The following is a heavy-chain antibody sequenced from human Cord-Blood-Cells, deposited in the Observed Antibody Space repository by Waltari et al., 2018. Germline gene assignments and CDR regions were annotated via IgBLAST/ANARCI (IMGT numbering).Heavy chain of an antibody. J-gene: IGHJ3*02. CDR2: INPSGGST. Sequence: QVQLVQSGAEVKKPGASVKVSCKASGYTFTSYYMPWVRKAPGQGLEWMGIINPSGGSTSYAQKFQGRVTMTRDTSTSTVYMELSSLRSEDTAVYYCARVKEEGAFDIWGQGTMVTVSS. V-gene: IGHV1-46*01. CDR1: GYTFTSYY. CDR3: ARVKEEGAFDI.